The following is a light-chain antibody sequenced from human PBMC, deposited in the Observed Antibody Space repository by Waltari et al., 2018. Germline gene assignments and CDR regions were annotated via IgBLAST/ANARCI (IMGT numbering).Light chain of an antibody. Sequence: QSVLTQPPSASGTPGQRVTISCSGSYSNIGSNIVTWYQQLPGPAPKLPINSNDYRPSGVPDRFSGSKSGTSAALAISGLQSEDEADYYCATWDDRLTGVVFGGGTRVTVL. V-gene: IGLV1-44*01. CDR1: YSNIGSNI. CDR3: ATWDDRLTGVV. J-gene: IGLJ2*01. CDR2: SND.